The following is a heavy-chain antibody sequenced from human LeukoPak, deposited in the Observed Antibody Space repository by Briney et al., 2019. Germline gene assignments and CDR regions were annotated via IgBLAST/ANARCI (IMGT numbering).Heavy chain of an antibody. CDR2: IYPGDSDT. V-gene: IGHV5-51*01. D-gene: IGHD3-22*01. J-gene: IGHJ3*02. CDR1: GYSFTSYW. Sequence: KYGESLKISCKGSGYSFTSYWIGWVRQMPGKGLEWMGIIYPGDSDTRYSPSFQGQVTISADKSISTAYLQWSSLEASDTAMYYCARLWDSSGSYAFDIWGQGTMVTVSS. CDR3: ARLWDSSGSYAFDI.